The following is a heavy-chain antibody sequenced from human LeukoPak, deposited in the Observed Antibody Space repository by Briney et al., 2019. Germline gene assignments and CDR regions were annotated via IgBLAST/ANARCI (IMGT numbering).Heavy chain of an antibody. V-gene: IGHV1-2*04. D-gene: IGHD5-18*01. CDR1: GYTFTGYY. CDR2: INPNSGGT. CDR3: AREFSPGYGRYYFDY. J-gene: IGHJ4*02. Sequence: ASVKVSCKASGYTFTGYYMHWVRQAPGQGLEWTGWINPNSGGTNYAQKFQGWVTMTRDTSISTAYMELSRLRSDDTAVYYCAREFSPGYGRYYFDYWGQGTLVTVSS.